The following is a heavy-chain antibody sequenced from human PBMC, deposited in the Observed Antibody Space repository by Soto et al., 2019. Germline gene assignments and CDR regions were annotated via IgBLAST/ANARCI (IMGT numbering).Heavy chain of an antibody. CDR3: ASLPLDYGDPGY. D-gene: IGHD4-17*01. CDR1: GGTFSSYA. V-gene: IGHV1-69*01. J-gene: IGHJ4*02. Sequence: QVQLVKSGAEVKKPGCSVKVSCKASGGTFSSYAISWVRQAPGKGLEWMGGIIPIFGTANYAQKFQGRVTITADESTSTAYMELSSLRSEDTAVYYCASLPLDYGDPGYWGQGTLVTVSS. CDR2: IIPIFGTA.